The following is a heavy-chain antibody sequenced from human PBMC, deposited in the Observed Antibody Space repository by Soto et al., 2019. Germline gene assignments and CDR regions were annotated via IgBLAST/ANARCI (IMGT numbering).Heavy chain of an antibody. Sequence: HPGGSLRLSCAASGFTFSSYAMSWVRQAPGKGLEWVSAISGSGGSTYYADSVKGRFTISRDNSKNTLYLQMNSLRAEDTAVYYCAKKGRPGRYYYGMDVWGQGTTVTVSS. CDR2: ISGSGGST. CDR3: AKKGRPGRYYYGMDV. J-gene: IGHJ6*02. V-gene: IGHV3-23*01. CDR1: GFTFSSYA.